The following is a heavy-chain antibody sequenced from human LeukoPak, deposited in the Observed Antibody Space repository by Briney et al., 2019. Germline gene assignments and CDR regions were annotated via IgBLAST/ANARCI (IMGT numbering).Heavy chain of an antibody. J-gene: IGHJ4*02. V-gene: IGHV3-15*01. CDR1: GFTFSSYD. D-gene: IGHD7-27*01. CDR2: IKSKTDGGTT. Sequence: AGGSLRLSCAASGFTFSSYDMSWVRQAPGKGLEWVGRIKSKTDGGTTDYAAPVKGRFTISRDDSKNTLYLQMNSLRVEDTAVYYCARTMWGFDYWGQGTLVTVSS. CDR3: ARTMWGFDY.